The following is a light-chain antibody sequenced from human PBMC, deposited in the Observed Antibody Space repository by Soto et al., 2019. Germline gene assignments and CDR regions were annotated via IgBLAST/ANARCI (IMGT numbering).Light chain of an antibody. CDR2: AAS. CDR3: QQSDSTPLT. J-gene: IGKJ4*01. V-gene: IGKV1-39*01. Sequence: DIQMTQSPSSLSASVGERVTITCRASQSIISYLTWYQQKPGKAPKLLIYAASSLQSGVPSRFSGSGSGTDFTLTISSLQPEDFATYYCQQSDSTPLTCGGGTKVEIK. CDR1: QSIISY.